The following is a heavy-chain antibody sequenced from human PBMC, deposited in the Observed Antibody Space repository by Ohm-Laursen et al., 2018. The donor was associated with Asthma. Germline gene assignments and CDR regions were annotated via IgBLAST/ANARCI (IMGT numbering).Heavy chain of an antibody. V-gene: IGHV4-31*11. D-gene: IGHD4-23*01. Sequence: SQTLSLTCAVSGASITNYYWSWIRQPPGKGLEWIAYIYFTGSTYYNPSLKSRVALSIDTSTSQFSLKLSSVTAADTAVYYCAREMTVETRAFDIWGQGRMVTVSS. J-gene: IGHJ3*02. CDR3: AREMTVETRAFDI. CDR1: GASITNYY. CDR2: IYFTGST.